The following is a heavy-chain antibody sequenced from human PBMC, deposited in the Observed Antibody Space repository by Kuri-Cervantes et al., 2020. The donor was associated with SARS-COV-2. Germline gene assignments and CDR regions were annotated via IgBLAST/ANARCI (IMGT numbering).Heavy chain of an antibody. CDR1: GYTLTELS. CDR2: INPSGGST. Sequence: ASVKVSCKVSGYTLTELSMHWVRQAPGKGLEWMGIINPSGGSTSYAQKFQGRVTMTRDTSTSTVYMELSSLRSEDTAVYYCAREGGRIFGVVIPSRPHPYYYYGMDVWGQGTTVTVSS. CDR3: AREGGRIFGVVIPSRPHPYYYYGMDV. D-gene: IGHD3-3*01. V-gene: IGHV1-46*01. J-gene: IGHJ6*02.